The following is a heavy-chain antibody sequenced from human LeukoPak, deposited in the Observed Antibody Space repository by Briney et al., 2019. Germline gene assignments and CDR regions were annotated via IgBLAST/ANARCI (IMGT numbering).Heavy chain of an antibody. V-gene: IGHV3-53*01. J-gene: IGHJ4*02. D-gene: IGHD3-16*01. CDR2: MYSGGTT. CDR1: GVTVSNNY. Sequence: GGSLRLSCAASGVTVSNNYMSWVRQAPGKGLEWVSVMYSGGTTNYTDSVKGRFTISRDSSKNTLYLQMNSLRVEDTAVYFCARDPPSGGRGTWGWGQGTLVTVSS. CDR3: ARDPPSGGRGTWG.